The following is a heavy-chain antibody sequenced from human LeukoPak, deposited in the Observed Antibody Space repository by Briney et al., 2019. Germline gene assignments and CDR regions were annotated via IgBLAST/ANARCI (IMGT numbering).Heavy chain of an antibody. V-gene: IGHV3-48*01. CDR3: ARGRADYYFDY. Sequence: GGSLRLSCAASGFTFSGYGMNWVRQAPGKGLEWVSYISSGSSTIYYADSVRGRFTISRDNAKSSLYLQMNSLRAEDTAVYYCARGRADYYFDYWSQGTLVTVSS. CDR2: ISSGSSTI. CDR1: GFTFSGYG. J-gene: IGHJ4*02. D-gene: IGHD2-21*02.